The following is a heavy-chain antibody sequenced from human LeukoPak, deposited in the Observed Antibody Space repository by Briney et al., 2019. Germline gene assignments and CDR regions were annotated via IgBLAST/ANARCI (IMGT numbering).Heavy chain of an antibody. Sequence: SETLSLTCAVYGGSFSGCYWSWIRQPPGKGLEWIGEINHSGSTNYNPSLKSRVTISVDTSKNQFSLKLSSVTAADTAVYYCARGVDGTTPPYYFDYWGQGTLVTVSS. CDR3: ARGVDGTTPPYYFDY. J-gene: IGHJ4*02. CDR1: GGSFSGCY. CDR2: INHSGST. D-gene: IGHD5-24*01. V-gene: IGHV4-34*01.